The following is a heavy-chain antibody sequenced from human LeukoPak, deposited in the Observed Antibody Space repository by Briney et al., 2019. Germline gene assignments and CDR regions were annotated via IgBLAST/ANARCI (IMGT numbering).Heavy chain of an antibody. J-gene: IGHJ5*01. D-gene: IGHD6-13*01. CDR2: ITGSGLTT. CDR3: AKVAASDVWSSCDS. Sequence: GGSLRLSCTTTGFTFSDFAMSWVRQAPGKGLEWVSIITGSGLTTYYAESVKGRFTISRDNSKNALYLQMPSLKAEDAAVYYCAKVAASDVWSSCDSWGQGTLVTVSS. V-gene: IGHV3-23*01. CDR1: GFTFSDFA.